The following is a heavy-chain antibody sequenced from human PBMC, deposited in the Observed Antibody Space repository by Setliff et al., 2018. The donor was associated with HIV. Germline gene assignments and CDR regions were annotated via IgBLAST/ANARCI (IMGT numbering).Heavy chain of an antibody. D-gene: IGHD6-13*01. J-gene: IGHJ3*02. V-gene: IGHV4-39*07. CDR1: GGSISSGSYY. CDR2: IFHSGST. CDR3: ASHAPYTSSWNAAAFDI. Sequence: TSETLSLTCTVSGGSISSGSYYWGWIRQPPGKGLEWIGSIFHSGSTYYAPSLQSRVTISIDKARDQFSLKLSSVTPADTAVYYCASHAPYTSSWNAAAFDIWGQGTMVTVSS.